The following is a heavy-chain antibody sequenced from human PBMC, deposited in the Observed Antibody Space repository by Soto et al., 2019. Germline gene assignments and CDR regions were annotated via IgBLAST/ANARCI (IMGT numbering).Heavy chain of an antibody. V-gene: IGHV4-30-2*05. J-gene: IGHJ3*01. CDR3: ARISHDSSPS. CDR2: IYHSGST. Sequence: SETLSLTCAVSGGSISSGGYSWSWIRQPPGKGLEWIGYIYHSGSTYYNPSLKSRITINPDTSKNQFSLHLNSVTPEDTAVYYCARISHDSSPSRGQGTMVTVSS. CDR1: GGSISSGGYS. D-gene: IGHD3-22*01.